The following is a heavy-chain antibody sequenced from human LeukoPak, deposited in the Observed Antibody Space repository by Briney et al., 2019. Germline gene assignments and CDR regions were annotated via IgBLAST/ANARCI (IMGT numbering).Heavy chain of an antibody. CDR2: ISSSTSTI. Sequence: GGSLRLSCAASGFTFSSYSMNCVRQAPGKGLEWVSYISSSTSTIYYADSVKGRFTISRDNAKNSLYLQMNSLRVEDTAVYYCAKDRIVRPYYYDSSGYLATVYYFDYWGQGTLVTVSS. J-gene: IGHJ4*02. D-gene: IGHD3-22*01. CDR3: AKDRIVRPYYYDSSGYLATVYYFDY. CDR1: GFTFSSYS. V-gene: IGHV3-48*04.